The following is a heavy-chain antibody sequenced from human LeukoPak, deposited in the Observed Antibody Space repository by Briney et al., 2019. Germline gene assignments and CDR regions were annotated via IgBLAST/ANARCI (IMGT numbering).Heavy chain of an antibody. V-gene: IGHV5-51*01. Sequence: GESLKISCKGSGYSFTSYWIGWVRQMPGKGLEWMGIIYPGDSDTRYSPSSQGQVTISADKSISTAYLQWSSLKASDTAMYYCARPRRDGYNSRAFDIWGQGTMVTVSS. J-gene: IGHJ3*02. D-gene: IGHD5-24*01. CDR1: GYSFTSYW. CDR3: ARPRRDGYNSRAFDI. CDR2: IYPGDSDT.